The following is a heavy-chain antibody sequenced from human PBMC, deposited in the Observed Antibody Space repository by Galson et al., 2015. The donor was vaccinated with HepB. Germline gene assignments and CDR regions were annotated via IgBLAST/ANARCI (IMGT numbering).Heavy chain of an antibody. CDR3: ARDRIVGATQDGYGMDV. J-gene: IGHJ6*02. D-gene: IGHD1-26*01. Sequence: SLRLSCAASGFTFSSYGMHWVRQAPGKGLEWVAVIWYDGSNKYYADSVKGRFTISRDNSKNTLYLQMNSLRAEDTAVYYCARDRIVGATQDGYGMDVWGQGTTVTVSS. CDR2: IWYDGSNK. V-gene: IGHV3-33*08. CDR1: GFTFSSYG.